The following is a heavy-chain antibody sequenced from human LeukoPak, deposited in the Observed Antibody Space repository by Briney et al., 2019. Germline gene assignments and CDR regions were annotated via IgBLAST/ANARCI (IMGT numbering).Heavy chain of an antibody. V-gene: IGHV1-69*01. D-gene: IGHD6-19*01. CDR2: IIPIFGTA. CDR3: ASRSSGWYLFDY. Sequence: SVKVSCKASGGTFSSYAISWVRQAPGQGLEWMGGIIPIFGTANYAQKFQGRVTITADESTSTTYMELSSLRSEDTAVYYCASRSSGWYLFDYWGQGTLVTVSS. J-gene: IGHJ4*02. CDR1: GGTFSSYA.